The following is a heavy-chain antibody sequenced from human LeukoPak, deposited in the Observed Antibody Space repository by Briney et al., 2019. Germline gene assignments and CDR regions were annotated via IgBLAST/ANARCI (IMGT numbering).Heavy chain of an antibody. CDR3: ARILEWEVATKYYFDY. J-gene: IGHJ4*02. D-gene: IGHD5-12*01. V-gene: IGHV1-18*01. CDR2: ISAYNGNT. Sequence: ASVKVSCKASGYTFTSYGISWVRQAPGQGLEWMGWISAYNGNTNYAQKLQGRVTMTTDTSTSTAYMELRSLRSDDTAAYYCARILEWEVATKYYFDYWGQGTLVTVSS. CDR1: GYTFTSYG.